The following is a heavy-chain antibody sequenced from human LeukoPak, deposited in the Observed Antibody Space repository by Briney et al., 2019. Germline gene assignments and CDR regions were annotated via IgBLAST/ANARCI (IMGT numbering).Heavy chain of an antibody. V-gene: IGHV4-59*05. CDR1: GGSISSYY. CDR2: IYYSGST. CDR3: ARRRSGSYYDY. Sequence: SETLSLTCTVSGGSISSYYWSWIRQPPGKGLEWIGSIYYSGSTYYNPSLKSRVTISVDTSKNQFSLKLSSVTAADTAVYYCARRRSGSYYDYWGQGTLVTVSS. J-gene: IGHJ4*02. D-gene: IGHD1-26*01.